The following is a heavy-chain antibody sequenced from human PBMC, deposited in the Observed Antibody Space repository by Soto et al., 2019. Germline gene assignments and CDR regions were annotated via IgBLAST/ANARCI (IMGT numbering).Heavy chain of an antibody. CDR3: ALTPPIEVAGPDF. V-gene: IGHV4-4*02. D-gene: IGHD6-19*01. CDR1: GGSFTSNNW. J-gene: IGHJ4*02. CDR2: IYRTGST. Sequence: SETLSLTCAVSGGSFTSNNWWTWVRHPPGQGLEWIGEIYRTGSTNYNPSLKSRVTTSLDKSENQFSLNLNSVTATDTAVYYCALTPPIEVAGPDFWGQGTRVTVSS.